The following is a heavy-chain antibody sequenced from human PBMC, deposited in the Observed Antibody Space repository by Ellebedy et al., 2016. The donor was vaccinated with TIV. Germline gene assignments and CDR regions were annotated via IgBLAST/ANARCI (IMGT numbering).Heavy chain of an antibody. Sequence: GGSLRLXXAASGFTFSMYSMNWVRRTAGKGLEWISYIVGTGTTTYYADSVKGRFTISRDNAKNSLYLQMNSLRDEDTAVYYCARRGNYLGDAFDIWGQGAVVIVSS. D-gene: IGHD3-16*01. CDR3: ARRGNYLGDAFDI. J-gene: IGHJ3*02. V-gene: IGHV3-48*02. CDR1: GFTFSMYS. CDR2: IVGTGTTT.